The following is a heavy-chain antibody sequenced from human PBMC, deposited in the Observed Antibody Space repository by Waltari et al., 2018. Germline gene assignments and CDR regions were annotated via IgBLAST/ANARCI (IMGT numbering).Heavy chain of an antibody. D-gene: IGHD2-2*01. CDR1: GGSISGFY. V-gene: IGHV4-59*01. J-gene: IGHJ5*02. Sequence: VLLEESGPGLVKPSETLSLTCTVSGGSISGFYWTWIRQPPGKGPEYIGYIFYTGNTNSNPSLKSRVIISVDTSRNQFSLKMRSLTAADTAVYYCARLGGDRFGSLRHCGPASCTTWIDPWGRGTLVTVSS. CDR3: ARLGGDRFGSLRHCGPASCTTWIDP. CDR2: IFYTGNT.